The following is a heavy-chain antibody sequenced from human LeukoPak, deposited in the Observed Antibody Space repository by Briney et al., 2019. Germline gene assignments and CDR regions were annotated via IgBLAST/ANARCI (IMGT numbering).Heavy chain of an antibody. V-gene: IGHV3-23*01. CDR1: GFTFSSYA. CDR3: AKNGFDIVVVPAAIDFDY. CDR2: ISGSGGST. D-gene: IGHD2-2*01. J-gene: IGHJ4*02. Sequence: PGGSLRLSCAASGFTFSSYAMSWVRQAPGKGLEWVSAISGSGGSTYYADSVKGRFTISRDNSKNTLYLQMNSLRAEDTAVYYCAKNGFDIVVVPAAIDFDYWGQGTLVTVSS.